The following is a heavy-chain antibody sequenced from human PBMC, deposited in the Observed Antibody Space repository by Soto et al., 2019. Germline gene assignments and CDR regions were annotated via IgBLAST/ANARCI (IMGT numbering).Heavy chain of an antibody. CDR3: ASSARIAAGLYYYYYGMDV. D-gene: IGHD6-13*01. CDR1: GGSISSYY. Sequence: PSATLALTCTVSGGSISSYYWSWIRQPPGEGLEWIGYIYYSGSTNYNPSLKSRVTISVDTSKNQFSLKLSSVTAADTAVYYCASSARIAAGLYYYYYGMDVWGQGTTVTVSS. V-gene: IGHV4-59*01. J-gene: IGHJ6*02. CDR2: IYYSGST.